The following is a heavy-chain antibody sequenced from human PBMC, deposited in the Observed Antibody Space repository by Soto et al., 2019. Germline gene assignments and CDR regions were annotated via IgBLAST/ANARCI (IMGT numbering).Heavy chain of an antibody. CDR3: AHSGYDFWSGYYDAFDI. J-gene: IGHJ3*02. V-gene: IGHV2-5*01. Sequence: QITLQESGPTLVKPTQTLTLTCTFSGFSLSTSGVGVGWIRQPTGKALEWLALIYWNDDKRYSPSLKSRLSITKDTTKNQLVLTMTNMDPVDTATYYCAHSGYDFWSGYYDAFDIWGQGTMVTVSS. CDR1: GFSLSTSGVG. CDR2: IYWNDDK. D-gene: IGHD3-3*01.